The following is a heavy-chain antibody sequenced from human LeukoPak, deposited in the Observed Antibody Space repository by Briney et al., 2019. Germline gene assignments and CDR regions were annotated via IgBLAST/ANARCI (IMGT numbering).Heavy chain of an antibody. CDR1: GFPFNTFH. D-gene: IGHD6-19*01. J-gene: IGHJ2*01. CDR3: ARGVHITVSGWHFDF. V-gene: IGHV3-48*04. CDR2: ISGPSNTI. Sequence: GGSLRLSCAAYGFPFNTFHINWVRQPPGKGLEWISFISGPSNTIDYADSVRGRFTISRDYARNSVYLQMNSLRVDDTAVYYCARGVHITVSGWHFDFWGRGAQVTVSS.